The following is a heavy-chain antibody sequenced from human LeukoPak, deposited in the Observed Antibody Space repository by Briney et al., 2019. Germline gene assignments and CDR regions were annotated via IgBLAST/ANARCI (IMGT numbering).Heavy chain of an antibody. D-gene: IGHD2-2*01. CDR1: GFTFSNYG. CDR3: ARDGLPYCTSTTCYHSDS. CDR2: ISNDGTNS. Sequence: GGSLRLSCGVSGFTFSNYGMHWVRQAPGKGLEWVAVISNDGTNSHYGDSVQGRFTISRDNSNNTLFLQLNNLRPDDTAVYYCARDGLPYCTSTTCYHSDSWGQGTLVTVSS. J-gene: IGHJ4*02. V-gene: IGHV3-30-3*01.